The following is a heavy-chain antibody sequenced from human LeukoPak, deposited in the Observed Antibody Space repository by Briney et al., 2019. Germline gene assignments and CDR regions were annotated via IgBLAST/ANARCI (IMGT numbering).Heavy chain of an antibody. J-gene: IGHJ5*02. CDR2: IYPGDSDT. V-gene: IGHV5-51*01. CDR3: ARHRLYDILTGYYRRDNWFDP. Sequence: GESLKISCKGSGYRFTSYWIGWVRQMPGKGLEWMGIIYPGDSDTRYSPSFQGQVTISADKSISTAYLQWSSLKASDTAMYYCARHRLYDILTGYYRRDNWFDPWGQGTLVTVSS. D-gene: IGHD3-9*01. CDR1: GYRFTSYW.